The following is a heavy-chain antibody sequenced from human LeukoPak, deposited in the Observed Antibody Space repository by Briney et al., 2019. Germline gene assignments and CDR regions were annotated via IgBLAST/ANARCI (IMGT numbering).Heavy chain of an antibody. V-gene: IGHV5-10-1*01. CDR1: GYIFTNYG. J-gene: IGHJ4*02. CDR2: IDPSDSYS. CDR3: ARQLDYYDKRDY. Sequence: GESLMISCKGSGYIFTNYGISWVRQMPGKGLEWMGRIDPSDSYSNYGPSFQGHVTISADRSISTAYLQWRSLKASDTAMYYCARQLDYYDKRDYWGQGTLVTVAS. D-gene: IGHD3-22*01.